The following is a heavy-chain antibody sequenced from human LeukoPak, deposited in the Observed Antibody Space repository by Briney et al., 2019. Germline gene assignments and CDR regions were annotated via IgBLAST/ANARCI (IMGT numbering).Heavy chain of an antibody. V-gene: IGHV3-11*01. CDR2: ISSSGSTI. Sequence: PGGSLRLSCVASGFNFSDYYMNWIRQAPGKGLERVSYISSSGSTIYYADSVKGRFTISRDNARNSLFLQMSSLRAEDTAVYFCARDLAERRNSWGQGTLVTVSS. CDR3: ARDLAERRNS. J-gene: IGHJ4*02. CDR1: GFNFSDYY. D-gene: IGHD1-1*01.